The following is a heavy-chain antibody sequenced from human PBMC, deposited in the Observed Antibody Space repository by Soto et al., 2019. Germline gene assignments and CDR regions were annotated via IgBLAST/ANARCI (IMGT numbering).Heavy chain of an antibody. CDR2: INPNSGGT. V-gene: IGHV1-2*04. D-gene: IGHD2-15*01. CDR1: GYTLTGYY. Sequence: GASVKVSCKASGYTLTGYYMHWVRQAPGQGLEWMGWINPNSGGTNYAQKFQGWVTMTRDTSISTAYMELSRLRSDDTAVYYCARNYCSGGSCYLSAFDIWGQGTMVTVSS. CDR3: ARNYCSGGSCYLSAFDI. J-gene: IGHJ3*02.